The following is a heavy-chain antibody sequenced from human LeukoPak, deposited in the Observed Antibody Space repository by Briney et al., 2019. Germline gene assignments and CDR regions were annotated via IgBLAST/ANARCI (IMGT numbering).Heavy chain of an antibody. D-gene: IGHD2-2*02. CDR3: ARDVSRYCSSTSCYTESTFDY. Sequence: AVKVYLKASWGTLRSHSLSWGRPAPWQGGGGVGGVIPIFCTANYAQKFQGRVTITADESTSTAYMELSSLRSEDTAVYYCARDVSRYCSSTSCYTESTFDYWGQGTLVTVSS. CDR2: VIPIFCTA. CDR1: WGTLRSHS. J-gene: IGHJ4*02. V-gene: IGHV1-69*13.